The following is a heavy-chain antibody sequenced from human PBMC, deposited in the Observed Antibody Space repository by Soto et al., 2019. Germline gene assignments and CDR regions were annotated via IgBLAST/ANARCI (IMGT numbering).Heavy chain of an antibody. V-gene: IGHV1-46*01. CDR2: INPSGGST. J-gene: IGHJ4*02. CDR1: GYTFTSYY. CDR3: ARLSSSWLPFDY. Sequence: QVQLVQSGAEVKKPGASVKVSCKASGYTFTSYYMHWVRQAPRQGLEWMGIINPSGGSTSYAQKFQGRVTMTRDTSTSTVYMELSSLRSEDTAVYYCARLSSSWLPFDYWGQGTLVTVSS. D-gene: IGHD6-13*01.